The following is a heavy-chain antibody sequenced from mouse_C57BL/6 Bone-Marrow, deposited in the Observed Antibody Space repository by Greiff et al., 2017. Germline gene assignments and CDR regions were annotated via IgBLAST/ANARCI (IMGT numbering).Heavy chain of an antibody. CDR3: ERRGYYGSSSNWYVDV. CDR2: IDPSASYT. J-gene: IGHJ1*03. Sequence: QVQLQQPGAELVRPGTSVKLSCKASGYTFTSYWMHWVKQRPGQGLEWIGVIDPSASYTNYNQKFKGKDTLTVDTSSSTAYMQLRSLTSEDSAVYDCERRGYYGSSSNWYVDVWGTGTTVTVSS. CDR1: GYTFTSYW. D-gene: IGHD1-1*01. V-gene: IGHV1-59*01.